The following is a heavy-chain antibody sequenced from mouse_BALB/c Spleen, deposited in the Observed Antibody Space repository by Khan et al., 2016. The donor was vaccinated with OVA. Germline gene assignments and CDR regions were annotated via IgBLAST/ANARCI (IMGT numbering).Heavy chain of an antibody. Sequence: VQLKQSGPGLVAPSQSLSITCTISGFSLTSYGVHWVRQPPGKGLEWLVVIWSDGHTTYNSALKSRLSISKDNSKSQVFLKMNSLQTDDTAMYYCAGHGYYGNYGPYCDVWGAGTTVTVSS. CDR3: AGHGYYGNYGPYCDV. J-gene: IGHJ1*01. CDR1: GFSLTSYG. D-gene: IGHD2-1*01. V-gene: IGHV2-6-1*01. CDR2: IWSDGHT.